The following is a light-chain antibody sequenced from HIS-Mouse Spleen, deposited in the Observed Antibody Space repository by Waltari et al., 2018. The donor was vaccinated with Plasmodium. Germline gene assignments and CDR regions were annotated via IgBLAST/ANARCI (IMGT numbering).Light chain of an antibody. V-gene: IGLV2-8*01. J-gene: IGLJ2*01. CDR3: SSYAGSNNLV. CDR2: EVS. CDR1: SSDVGGYNY. Sequence: QSALTQPPSASGSPGQSVTISCTGTSSDVGGYNYVSWYQQHPGKAPKLMIYEVSNRPSGVPDRFSGSKAGDTASLTVSGLQAEDEADYYCSSYAGSNNLVFRGGTKLTVL.